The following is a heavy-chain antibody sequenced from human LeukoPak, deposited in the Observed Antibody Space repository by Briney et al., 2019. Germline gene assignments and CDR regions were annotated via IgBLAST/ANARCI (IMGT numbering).Heavy chain of an antibody. J-gene: IGHJ5*02. CDR3: VRREGYPSSPLGS. Sequence: KPSETLSLTCTVSGGSISGYYWSWIRQPPGKGLEWIGYIHSAGTTHYSPSVRSRVPMSLDASKSQFSLNLNSVTAADTALYYCVRREGYPSSPLGSWGQGTLVTVSS. D-gene: IGHD2-15*01. CDR1: GGSISGYY. CDR2: IHSAGTT. V-gene: IGHV4-59*01.